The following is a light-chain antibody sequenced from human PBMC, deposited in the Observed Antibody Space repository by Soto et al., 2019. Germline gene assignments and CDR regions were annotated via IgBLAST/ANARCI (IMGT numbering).Light chain of an antibody. CDR1: SSNIGADFD. J-gene: IGLJ2*01. CDR2: GNT. CDR3: QSYDSRLSGYVI. Sequence: QSVLTQPPSVSGAPGQRVTISCTGSSSNIGADFDVHWYQQVPGTAPKLLIYGNTNRPSGVPDRFSGSKSGTSASLAITGLQAGDEADYYCQSYDSRLSGYVIFGGGTKLTVL. V-gene: IGLV1-40*01.